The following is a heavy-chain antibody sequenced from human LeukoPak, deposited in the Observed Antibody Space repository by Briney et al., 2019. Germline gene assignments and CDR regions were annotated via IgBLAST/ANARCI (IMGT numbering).Heavy chain of an antibody. V-gene: IGHV1-18*01. CDR2: ISAYNGNT. Sequence: ASVKVSCKASGYTFTSYGISWVRQAPGQGLEWMGWISAYNGNTNYAQKLQGRVTMTTDTSTSTAYMELRSLRSDDTAVYYCAILGKYGSGSYLPSYFDYWGQGTLVTVYS. CDR3: AILGKYGSGSYLPSYFDY. D-gene: IGHD3-10*01. CDR1: GYTFTSYG. J-gene: IGHJ4*02.